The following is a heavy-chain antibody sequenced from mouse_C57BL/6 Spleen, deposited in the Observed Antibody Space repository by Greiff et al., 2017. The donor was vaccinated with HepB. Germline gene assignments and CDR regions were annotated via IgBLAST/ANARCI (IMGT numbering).Heavy chain of an antibody. CDR3: TTRTTAY. D-gene: IGHD1-2*01. V-gene: IGHV14-4*01. Sequence: EVQLQESGAELVRPGASVKLSCTASGFNIKDDYMHWVKQRPEQGLEWIGWIDPENGDTEYASKFQGKATITADTSSNTAYLQLSSLTSEDTAVYYCTTRTTAYWGQGTTLTVSS. J-gene: IGHJ2*01. CDR2: IDPENGDT. CDR1: GFNIKDDY.